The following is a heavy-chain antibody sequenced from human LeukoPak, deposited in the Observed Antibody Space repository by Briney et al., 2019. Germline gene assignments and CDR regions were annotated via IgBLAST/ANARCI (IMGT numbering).Heavy chain of an antibody. Sequence: AASVQVSCKASGYTFTSHGIAWVRQAPGQGLEWMGWISVYNGNTYYAQKVQGRVTMTTDTSTSTAYMELMSLRSDDTAVYYCARDGGQVAPAGTVDYWGQGTLVTVSS. J-gene: IGHJ4*02. CDR2: ISVYNGNT. D-gene: IGHD6-13*01. CDR3: ARDGGQVAPAGTVDY. CDR1: GYTFTSHG. V-gene: IGHV1-18*01.